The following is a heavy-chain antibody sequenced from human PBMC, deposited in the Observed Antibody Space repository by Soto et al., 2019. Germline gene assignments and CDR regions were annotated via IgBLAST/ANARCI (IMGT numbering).Heavy chain of an antibody. D-gene: IGHD5-18*01. J-gene: IGHJ4*02. CDR2: IYYSGST. CDR1: GGSISSGGYY. V-gene: IGHV4-31*03. CDR3: AMHGNTAMVTFYFDY. Sequence: SETLSLTCTVSGGSISSGGYYWSWIRQHPGKGLEWIGYIYYSGSTYYNPSLKSRVTISVDTSKNQFSLKLSSVTAADTVVYYCAMHGNTAMVTFYFDYWGQGTLVTVSS.